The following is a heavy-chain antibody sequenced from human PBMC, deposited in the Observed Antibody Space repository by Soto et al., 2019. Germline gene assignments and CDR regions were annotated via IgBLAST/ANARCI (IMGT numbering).Heavy chain of an antibody. CDR1: GYTFTSYY. Sequence: ASVKVSCKASGYTFTSYYMHWVRQAPGQGLEWMGIINPSGGSTSYAQKFQGRVTMTRDTSTSTVYMELGSLRSEDTAVYYCARDLRTMHYYYGMDVWGQGTTVTVSS. J-gene: IGHJ6*02. V-gene: IGHV1-46*01. CDR3: ARDLRTMHYYYGMDV. CDR2: INPSGGST. D-gene: IGHD1-7*01.